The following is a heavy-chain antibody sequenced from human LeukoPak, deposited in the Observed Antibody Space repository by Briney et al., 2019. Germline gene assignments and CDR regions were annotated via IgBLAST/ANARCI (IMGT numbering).Heavy chain of an antibody. CDR1: GFTFSSYG. CDR3: ANDSYDRSAYYYYYFAY. J-gene: IGHJ4*02. D-gene: IGHD3-22*01. V-gene: IGHV3-30*18. CDR2: ISYDGSNK. Sequence: PGRSLRLSCAASGFTFSSYGMHWVRQAPGKGLEWVAVISYDGSNKYYADSVKGRFTISRDNSKNTLYLQMNSLRAGDTAVYYCANDSYDRSAYYYYYFAYWGQGTQVTVSS.